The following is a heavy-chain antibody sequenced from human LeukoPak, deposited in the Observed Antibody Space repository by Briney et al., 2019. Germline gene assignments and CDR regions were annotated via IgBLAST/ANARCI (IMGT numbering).Heavy chain of an antibody. V-gene: IGHV5-51*03. CDR3: ASVGAGYYDSSTFDY. J-gene: IGHJ4*02. Sequence: GESLKISGKGSGYSFTSFWIGWAAHLPGKGLEWVVVIYPGDSDTRYSPSLQRHLTISADNSISTAYLPCSSLKASDTAMSYCASVGAGYYDSSTFDYWGQGTLVTVSS. CDR1: GYSFTSFW. CDR2: IYPGDSDT. D-gene: IGHD3-22*01.